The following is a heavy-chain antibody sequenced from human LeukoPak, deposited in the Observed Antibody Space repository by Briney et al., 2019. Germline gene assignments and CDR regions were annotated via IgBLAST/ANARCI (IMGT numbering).Heavy chain of an antibody. J-gene: IGHJ5*02. Sequence: GGSLRLSCAASGFTFSSYEVNWVRQAPGEGLEWVSYISSSGSTIYYADSVKGRFTISRDNAKNSLYLQMNSLRAEDTAVYYCARETYYYDSSGYRIWFDPWGQGTLVTVSS. V-gene: IGHV3-48*03. D-gene: IGHD3-22*01. CDR1: GFTFSSYE. CDR2: ISSSGSTI. CDR3: ARETYYYDSSGYRIWFDP.